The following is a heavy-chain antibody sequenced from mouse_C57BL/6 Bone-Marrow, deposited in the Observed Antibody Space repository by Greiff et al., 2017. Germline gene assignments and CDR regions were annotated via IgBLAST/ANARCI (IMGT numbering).Heavy chain of an antibody. V-gene: IGHV1-15*01. CDR2: IDPETGGT. CDR1: GYTFTDYE. D-gene: IGHD1-1*01. Sequence: VQLQQSGAELVRPGASVTLSCKASGYTFTDYEMHWVKQTPVHGLEWIGAIDPETGGTAYNQKFKGKAILTADKSSSTAYMELRSLTSEDSAVYYCTRGGIYYGSHFDYWGQGTTLTVSA. J-gene: IGHJ2*01. CDR3: TRGGIYYGSHFDY.